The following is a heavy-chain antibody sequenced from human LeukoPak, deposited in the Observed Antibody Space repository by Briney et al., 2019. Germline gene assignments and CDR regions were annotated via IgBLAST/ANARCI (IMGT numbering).Heavy chain of an antibody. D-gene: IGHD2-2*01. J-gene: IGHJ4*02. CDR2: INPHSGGT. CDR1: GYTVTGYY. V-gene: IGHV1-2*02. CDR3: ARDVGEYCSSTNCYASHY. Sequence: GTSVKVSCKGSGYTVTGYYIHWVRQAPGQGLEWMGWINPHSGGTNYAQKFQGGVTMTRDTSITTAYMELSSLRSDDTAVYYCARDVGEYCSSTNCYASHYWGQGTLVTVSS.